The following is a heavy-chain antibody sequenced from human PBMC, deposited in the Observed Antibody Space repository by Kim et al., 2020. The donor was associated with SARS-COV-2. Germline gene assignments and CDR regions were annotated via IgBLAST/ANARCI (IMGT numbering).Heavy chain of an antibody. CDR1: GFTFSSHV. Sequence: GGSLRLSCAASGFTFSSHVMNWVRQAPGKGLEWVALISYEGSTQKYTDSVKGRFTVSRDNSKNTLFLQMNSLRPEDTAVYYCARNLVGDTDLGPWGEGTLFTLSS. D-gene: IGHD1-26*01. CDR2: ISYEGSTQ. CDR3: ARNLVGDTDLGP. V-gene: IGHV3-30*03. J-gene: IGHJ5*02.